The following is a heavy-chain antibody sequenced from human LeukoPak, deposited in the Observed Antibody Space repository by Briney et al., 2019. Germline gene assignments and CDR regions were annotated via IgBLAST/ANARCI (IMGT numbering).Heavy chain of an antibody. D-gene: IGHD2-21*02. CDR3: VRVSTASGGAFDV. V-gene: IGHV4-38-2*02. Sequence: SETLSLTCTVSGYSISSGYYWGWIRQPPGKGLEWIGYLSLGEVAFYNPSLESRLTTSADTSKNQFSLNLTSVTAADTAMYYCVRVSTASGGAFDVWGQGTMVTVSS. CDR2: LSLGEVA. J-gene: IGHJ3*01. CDR1: GYSISSGYY.